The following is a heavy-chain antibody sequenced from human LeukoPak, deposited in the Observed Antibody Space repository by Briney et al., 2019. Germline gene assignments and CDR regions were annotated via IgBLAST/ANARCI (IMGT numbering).Heavy chain of an antibody. Sequence: GGSLRLSCVSSGFTIGTAWMSWVRQAPGKGLEWLGHIKSEGEGATTDYAAPAKGRFAISRDDSKNMIYLQMSSLKIDDTAVYYCIAHFPYFYGFDVWGKGTTVTVSS. J-gene: IGHJ6*04. D-gene: IGHD3-3*02. CDR3: IAHFPYFYGFDV. CDR2: IKSEGEGATT. CDR1: GFTIGTAW. V-gene: IGHV3-15*01.